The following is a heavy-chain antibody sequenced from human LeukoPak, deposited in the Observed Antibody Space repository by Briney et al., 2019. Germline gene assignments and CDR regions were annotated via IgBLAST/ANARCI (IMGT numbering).Heavy chain of an antibody. CDR2: TYYRSRWFN. Sequence: SQTLSLTCALSGDSVSSNSAAWNWIRQSPSRGLEWLGRTYYRSRWFNGYAVSVKSRIAINPDTSKNQFSLQLNSVTPEDTAVYYCEREAFSGSYRRGLDVWGQGTTVAVSS. D-gene: IGHD1-26*01. J-gene: IGHJ6*02. V-gene: IGHV6-1*01. CDR3: EREAFSGSYRRGLDV. CDR1: GDSVSSNSAA.